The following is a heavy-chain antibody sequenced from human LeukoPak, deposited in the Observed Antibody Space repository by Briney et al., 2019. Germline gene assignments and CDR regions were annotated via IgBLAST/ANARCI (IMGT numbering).Heavy chain of an antibody. J-gene: IGHJ4*02. V-gene: IGHV4-59*01. CDR2: IYYSGST. D-gene: IGHD6-19*01. Sequence: SETLSLTCTVSGDSIRTYYWSWIRQPPGKGLEWIGYIYYSGSTNYNPPLQSRVTISIDTSKNQFSLRLSSVTAADTAVDYCAIGWYDFDYWGQGALVTVSS. CDR3: AIGWYDFDY. CDR1: GDSIRTYY.